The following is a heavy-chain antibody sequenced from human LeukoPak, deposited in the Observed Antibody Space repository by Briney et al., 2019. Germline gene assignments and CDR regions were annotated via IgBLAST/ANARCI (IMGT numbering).Heavy chain of an antibody. J-gene: IGHJ6*02. V-gene: IGHV4-31*02. Sequence: YWIGWVRQMPGKGLEWSGYIYYSGSTYYNPSLKSRVTISVDTSKNQFSLKLSSVTAADTAVYYCARGETVTTVHQYYYYGMDVWGQGTTVTVSS. CDR1: Y. D-gene: IGHD4-11*01. CDR2: IYYSGST. CDR3: ARGETVTTVHQYYYYGMDV.